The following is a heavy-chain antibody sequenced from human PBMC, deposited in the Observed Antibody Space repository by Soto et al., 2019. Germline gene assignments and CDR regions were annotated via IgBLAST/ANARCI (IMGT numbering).Heavy chain of an antibody. Sequence: GGSLRLSCAASGFTFSNAWINWVRQAPGKGLEWVGRIKSKTDGGTTDFAAPVKGRFAISRDDSKNIAYMQMNSLKIEDTAVYYCSTDSYSDMTVVRLDNWGHGTLVTVSS. J-gene: IGHJ4*01. CDR3: STDSYSDMTVVRLDN. V-gene: IGHV3-15*07. CDR1: GFTFSNAW. D-gene: IGHD3-22*01. CDR2: IKSKTDGGTT.